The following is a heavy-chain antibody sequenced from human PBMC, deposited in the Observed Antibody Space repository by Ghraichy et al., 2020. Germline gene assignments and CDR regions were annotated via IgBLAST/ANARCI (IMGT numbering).Heavy chain of an antibody. CDR3: ARVSAEHLDYDSSGYGY. CDR2: ISAYNGNT. J-gene: IGHJ4*02. D-gene: IGHD3-22*01. Sequence: ASVKVSCKASGYTFTSYGISWVRQAPGQGLEWMGWISAYNGNTNYAQKLQGRVTMTTDTSMSTAYMELRSLRSDDTAVYYCARVSAEHLDYDSSGYGYWGQGTLVTVSS. V-gene: IGHV1-18*01. CDR1: GYTFTSYG.